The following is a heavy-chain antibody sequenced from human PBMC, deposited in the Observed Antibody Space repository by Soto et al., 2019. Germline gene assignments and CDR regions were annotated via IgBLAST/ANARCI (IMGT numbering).Heavy chain of an antibody. J-gene: IGHJ4*01. CDR1: GFTFNSYE. V-gene: IGHV3-48*03. CDR2: ISRNAETI. Sequence: EVQLMDSGGGLVQPGVSLRLSCVASGFTFNSYEMNWVRQAPGKGLEWVSYISRNAETIHYADSVKGRFSISRDNAKNSLYLQMNSLRAEDTAVYFCARGSRGYNYASAPFFDYWGQGNRVIVSS. CDR3: ARGSRGYNYASAPFFDY. D-gene: IGHD5-18*01.